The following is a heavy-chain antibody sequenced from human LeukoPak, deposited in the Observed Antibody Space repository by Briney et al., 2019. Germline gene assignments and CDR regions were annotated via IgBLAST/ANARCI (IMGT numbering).Heavy chain of an antibody. CDR1: GGSFSGYY. Sequence: SETLSLTCAVYGGSFSGYYWSWIRQSPGKGLEWIGEINHSGSTNYNPSLKSRVTISVDTSKNQFSLKLSSVTAADTAVYYCARGMRLYYYDDDAPFDIWGQGTMVTVSS. D-gene: IGHD3-22*01. J-gene: IGHJ3*02. CDR2: INHSGST. V-gene: IGHV4-34*01. CDR3: ARGMRLYYYDDDAPFDI.